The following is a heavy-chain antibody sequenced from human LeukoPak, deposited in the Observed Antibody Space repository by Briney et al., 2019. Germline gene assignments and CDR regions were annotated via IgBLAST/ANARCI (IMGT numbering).Heavy chain of an antibody. CDR2: IYYSGST. J-gene: IGHJ6*03. CDR3: ARKGVVPAAIDYYYYYMDV. Sequence: SETLSLTCTVSGGSISSYYWSWIRQPPGKGLEWIGYIYYSGSTNYNPSLKSRVTISVDTSKNQFSLKLSSVTAADTAVYYCARKGVVPAAIDYYYYYMDVWGKGTTVTVS. V-gene: IGHV4-59*01. D-gene: IGHD2-2*01. CDR1: GGSISSYY.